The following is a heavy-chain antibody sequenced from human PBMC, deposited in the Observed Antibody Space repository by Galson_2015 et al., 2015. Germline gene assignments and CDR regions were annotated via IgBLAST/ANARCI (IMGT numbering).Heavy chain of an antibody. CDR3: ARVSRTNEFDS. D-gene: IGHD1-1*01. Sequence: SLRPSCPASGFTFRRDSLTWVRPARGPGRKWVSYANSSSNYIYYADSVKGPFTSSRDNAKNSLYLQMNSLRAEDTAVYYSARVSRTNEFDSWGQGTLVTVSS. V-gene: IGHV3-21*01. CDR2: ANSSSNYI. CDR1: GFTFRRDS. J-gene: IGHJ5*01.